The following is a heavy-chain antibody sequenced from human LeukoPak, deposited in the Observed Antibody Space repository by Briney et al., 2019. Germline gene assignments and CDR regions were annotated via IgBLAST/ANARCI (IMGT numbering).Heavy chain of an antibody. CDR2: MNPNSGNT. V-gene: IGHV1-8*03. J-gene: IGHJ4*02. Sequence: ASVKVSCKASGYSFTGYYMHWVRQATGQGLEWMGWMNPNSGNTGYAQKLQGRVTITRNTSISTAYMELSSLRSEDTAVYYCARDLVNGATWDYWGQGTLVTVSS. D-gene: IGHD1-26*01. CDR3: ARDLVNGATWDY. CDR1: GYSFTGYY.